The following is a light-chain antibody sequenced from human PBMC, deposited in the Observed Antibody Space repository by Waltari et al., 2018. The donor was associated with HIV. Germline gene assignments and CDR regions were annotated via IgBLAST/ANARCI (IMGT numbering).Light chain of an antibody. Sequence: QSVLPPPPSASWPPGQRATSFCPGSGPTLAGNPATWYQQLPGTTPKLLIHSNNQRPAGVPDRFSGSKSGTSASLAISGLQSEDEADYYCAAWDDRLNGVVFGGGTKLTVL. CDR2: SNN. CDR3: AAWDDRLNGVV. V-gene: IGLV1-44*01. J-gene: IGLJ2*01. CDR1: GPTLAGNP.